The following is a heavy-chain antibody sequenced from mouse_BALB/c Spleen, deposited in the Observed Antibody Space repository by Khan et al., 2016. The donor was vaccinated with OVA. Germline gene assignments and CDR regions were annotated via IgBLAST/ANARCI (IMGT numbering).Heavy chain of an antibody. CDR3: ARVGIIYYCNYSYYFTY. J-gene: IGHJ2*01. V-gene: IGHV5-6-3*01. Sequence: EVELVESGGGLVQPGGSLKLSCAASGFTFSSYGMSWVRQTPDKRLELVATINTNVGSTYYPDSVKGRFTISRDNAKNTLYLQMSSLKSEDTAMYYCARVGIIYYCNYSYYFTYGGQGTTVTVSS. D-gene: IGHD2-1*01. CDR2: INTNVGST. CDR1: GFTFSSYG.